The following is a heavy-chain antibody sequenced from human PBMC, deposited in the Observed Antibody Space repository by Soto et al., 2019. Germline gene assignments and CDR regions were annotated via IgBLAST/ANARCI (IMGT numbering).Heavy chain of an antibody. CDR3: ARALDSSAAPFDY. J-gene: IGHJ4*02. Sequence: PSETLSLTCTVSGGSIDPYYWSWIRQPPGKGLEWIGFIFYRGRTNYNPSLKSRVTISLDTSKSQFSLRLSSVTAADTAVCFCARALDSSAAPFDYWGQGTLVTVSS. CDR1: GGSIDPYY. V-gene: IGHV4-59*01. CDR2: IFYRGRT. D-gene: IGHD2-2*01.